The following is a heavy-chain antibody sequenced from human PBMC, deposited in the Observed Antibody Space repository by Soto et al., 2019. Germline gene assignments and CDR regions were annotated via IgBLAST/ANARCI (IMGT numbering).Heavy chain of an antibody. Sequence: EVQLVQSGAEVKKPGESLKISCKGSGYSFTSYWIGWVRQMPGKGLEWMGIIYPGDSDTRYSPSFQGQVTISADKSISTAYLQWSSLKASDTAMYYCARLDIVVVPAAGRTYYYYYGMDVWGQGTTVTVSS. CDR3: ARLDIVVVPAAGRTYYYYYGMDV. J-gene: IGHJ6*02. D-gene: IGHD2-2*01. CDR1: GYSFTSYW. CDR2: IYPGDSDT. V-gene: IGHV5-51*03.